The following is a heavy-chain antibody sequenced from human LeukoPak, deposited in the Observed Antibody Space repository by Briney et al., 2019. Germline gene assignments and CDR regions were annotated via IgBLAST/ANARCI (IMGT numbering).Heavy chain of an antibody. D-gene: IGHD6-19*01. V-gene: IGHV3-48*02. Sequence: GSLRLSCAASGFIFSRYSMNWARQAPGKGLEWVSYIGSSSSTIHYADSVKGRFTISRDNAKNSLYLQMNSLRDEDTAVYYCAREAVAGNYFDNWGQGTLVTVSS. CDR1: GFIFSRYS. CDR2: IGSSSSTI. CDR3: AREAVAGNYFDN. J-gene: IGHJ4*02.